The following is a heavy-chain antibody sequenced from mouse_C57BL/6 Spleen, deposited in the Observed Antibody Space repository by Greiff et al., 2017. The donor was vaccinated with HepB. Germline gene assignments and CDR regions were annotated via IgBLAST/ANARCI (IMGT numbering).Heavy chain of an antibody. J-gene: IGHJ1*03. CDR1: GYTFNDYY. V-gene: IGHV1-26*01. CDR2: INPNNGGT. CDR3: AYGSSYWYFDV. Sequence: EVQLQQSGPELVKPGASVKISCKASGYTFNDYYMNWVKQSHGKSLEWIGDINPNNGGTSYNQKFKGKATLTVDKSSSTAYMELRSLTSEDSAVYYCAYGSSYWYFDVWGTGTTVTVSA. D-gene: IGHD1-1*01.